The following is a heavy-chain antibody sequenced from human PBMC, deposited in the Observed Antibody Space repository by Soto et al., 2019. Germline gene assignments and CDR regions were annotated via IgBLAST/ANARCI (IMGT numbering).Heavy chain of an antibody. V-gene: IGHV4-39*02. Sequence: QLQLQESGPGLVKPSETLSLTCTVSGGSISSSSYYWGWIRQPPGKGLAWVGSIYYRGNTYYNPSLKSRVTLPVETSKNQFSLKLSSVTAADTAVYYCAREGGGYCSGGSCQVDYWGQGTLVTVSS. CDR3: AREGGGYCSGGSCQVDY. J-gene: IGHJ4*02. CDR2: IYYRGNT. CDR1: GGSISSSSYY. D-gene: IGHD2-15*01.